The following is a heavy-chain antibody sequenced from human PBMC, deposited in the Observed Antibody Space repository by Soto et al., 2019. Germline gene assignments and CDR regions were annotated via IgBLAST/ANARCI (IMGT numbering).Heavy chain of an antibody. CDR1: GFTFSSYG. CDR2: IWYDGSNK. V-gene: IGHV3-33*01. D-gene: IGHD2-2*01. CDR3: ARGLKGYCSSTSCSHFDY. J-gene: IGHJ4*02. Sequence: HPGGSLRRSCAASGFTFSSYGMHWVRQAPGKGLEWVAVIWYDGSNKYYADSVKGRFTISRDNSKNTLYLQMNSLRAEDTAVYYCARGLKGYCSSTSCSHFDYWGQGTLVTVSS.